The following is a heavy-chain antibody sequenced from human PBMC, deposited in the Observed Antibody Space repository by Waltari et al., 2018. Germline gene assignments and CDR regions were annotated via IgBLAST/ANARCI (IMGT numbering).Heavy chain of an antibody. CDR3: ARVSIVGASSRDAFDI. V-gene: IGHV3-21*01. Sequence: EVQLVESGGGLVKPGGSLRLSCAASGFTFSSYSMNLVRPAPGKGLEWVPSISSSSSYIYDADSGKGRFTISRDNDKNSLYLQMNSLRAEDTAVYYCARVSIVGASSRDAFDIWGQGTMVTVSS. D-gene: IGHD1-26*01. CDR2: ISSSSSYI. CDR1: GFTFSSYS. J-gene: IGHJ3*02.